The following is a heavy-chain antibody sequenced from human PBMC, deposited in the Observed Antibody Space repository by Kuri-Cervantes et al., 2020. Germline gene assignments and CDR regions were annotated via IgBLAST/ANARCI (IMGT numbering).Heavy chain of an antibody. V-gene: IGHV3-13*01. CDR2: IGTAGDT. CDR1: GSTFSSYD. CDR3: ARDLDPVPILSYSSGPGFDY. Sequence: GESLKISCAASGSTFSSYDMHWVRQATGKGLEWVSAIGTAGDTYYPGSVKGRFTISRENAKNSLYLQMNSLRAEDTAVYYCARDLDPVPILSYSSGPGFDYWGQGTLVTVSS. D-gene: IGHD6-19*01. J-gene: IGHJ4*02.